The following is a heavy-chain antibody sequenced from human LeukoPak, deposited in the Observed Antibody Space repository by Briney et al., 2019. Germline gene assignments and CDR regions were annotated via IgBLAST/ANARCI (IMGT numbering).Heavy chain of an antibody. J-gene: IGHJ5*02. CDR3: ARDKYSGSYHANWFDP. D-gene: IGHD1-26*01. CDR2: INPNSGGT. CDR1: GYTFTGYY. Sequence: ASVKASCKASGYTFTGYYMHWVRQAPGQGLEWMGWINPNSGGTNYAQKFQGRVTMTRDTSISTAYMELSRLRSDDTAVYYCARDKYSGSYHANWFDPWGQGTLVTVSS. V-gene: IGHV1-2*02.